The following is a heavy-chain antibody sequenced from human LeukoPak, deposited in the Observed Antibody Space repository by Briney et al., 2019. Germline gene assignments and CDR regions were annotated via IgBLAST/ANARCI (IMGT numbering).Heavy chain of an antibody. CDR2: ISVRSNYR. CDR1: GYTFSDFS. CDR3: XXXRXNNXRXGYXYYYDY. V-gene: IGHV3-21*04. D-gene: IGHD2-21*02. Sequence: GGSLRLSCAASGYTFSDFSVNWVRQAPGKGLEWVSSISVRSNYRYYADSVRGRFTISRDDARDSLFLQMNSLRAEDTAGYFCXXXRXNNXRXGYXYYYDYXGQGTLVTVSS. J-gene: IGHJ4*02.